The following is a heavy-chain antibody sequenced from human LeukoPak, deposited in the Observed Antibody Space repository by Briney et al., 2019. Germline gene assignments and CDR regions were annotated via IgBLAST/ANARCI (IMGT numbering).Heavy chain of an antibody. V-gene: IGHV4-59*01. Sequence: TSETLSLTCTVSGGSISGYYWSWIRQPPGQGLEWIGYIYYSGTTNYNPSLKSRVTISVGTSKNQFSLKLSSVTAADTAVYYCARGVYIAAAQYGYWGQGTLVTVSS. CDR3: ARGVYIAAAQYGY. D-gene: IGHD6-13*01. CDR1: GGSISGYY. CDR2: IYYSGTT. J-gene: IGHJ4*02.